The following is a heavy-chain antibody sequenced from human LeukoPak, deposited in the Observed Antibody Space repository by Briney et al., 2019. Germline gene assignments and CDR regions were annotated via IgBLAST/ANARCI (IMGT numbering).Heavy chain of an antibody. CDR3: VKASSDYYYDS. CDR1: GFTFSTYA. J-gene: IGHJ5*01. CDR2: SSSKGDST. D-gene: IGHD3-22*01. V-gene: IGHV3-64D*06. Sequence: GGSLRLSCSASGFTFSTYAMHWVRQAPGKGLEYVSASSSKGDSTFYADSVKGRFTISRDNSKNTLYPQMSSLRTEDTAVYYCVKASSDYYYDSWGQGTLVTVSS.